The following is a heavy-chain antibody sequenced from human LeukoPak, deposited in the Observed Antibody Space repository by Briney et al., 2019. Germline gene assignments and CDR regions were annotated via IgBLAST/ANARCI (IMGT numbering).Heavy chain of an antibody. V-gene: IGHV1-69*04. D-gene: IGHD2-21*02. CDR1: GGTFSSYA. Sequence: ASVKVSCKASGGTFSSYAISWVRQAPGQGLEWMGRIIPILGIANYAQKFQGRVTITADKSTSTAYMELSSLRSEDTAVYYCARDWYCGGDCYSHDYYGMDVWGQGTTVTVSS. CDR2: IIPILGIA. CDR3: ARDWYCGGDCYSHDYYGMDV. J-gene: IGHJ6*02.